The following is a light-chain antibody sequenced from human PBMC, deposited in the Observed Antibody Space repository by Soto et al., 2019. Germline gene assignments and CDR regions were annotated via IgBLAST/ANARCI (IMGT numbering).Light chain of an antibody. J-gene: IGLJ1*01. CDR2: END. Sequence: QSVLSQPPSVSAAPGQKVTISCSASNSGIGNNFVSWYQHLPGAAPKLLIFENDKRPSGIPDRFSGSRSATSATLDITGLQTGDEANYYCRTWHNILSAYVIGTGTKVTVL. V-gene: IGLV1-51*01. CDR3: RTWHNILSAYV. CDR1: NSGIGNNF.